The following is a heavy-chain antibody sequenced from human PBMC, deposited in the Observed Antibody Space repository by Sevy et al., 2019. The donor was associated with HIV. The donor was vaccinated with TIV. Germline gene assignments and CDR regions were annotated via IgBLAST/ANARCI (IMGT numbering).Heavy chain of an antibody. V-gene: IGHV3-23*01. Sequence: GGSLRLSCAASGFPFSSYAMSWVRQAPGKGLEWVSTLLGGGSRTYYADSVTGRFIISRDNSRNTLYLQMNSLRAEDTAIYCCAKRRVQSGLSGGGANYGMDVCGRGTTVTVSS. CDR1: GFPFSSYA. D-gene: IGHD2-8*02. J-gene: IGHJ6*02. CDR3: AKRRVQSGLSGGGANYGMDV. CDR2: LLGGGSRT.